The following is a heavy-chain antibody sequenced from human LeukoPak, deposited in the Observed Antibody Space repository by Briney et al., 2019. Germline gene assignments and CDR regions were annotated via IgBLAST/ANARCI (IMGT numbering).Heavy chain of an antibody. J-gene: IGHJ4*02. CDR3: AKDEVLYSSSWNRGFGLH. V-gene: IGHV3-23*01. D-gene: IGHD6-13*01. CDR1: GFTFSSYA. CDR2: ISGSGGST. Sequence: GGSLRLSCAASGFTFSSYAMSWVRQAPGKGLEWVSAISGSGGSTYYADSVKGRFTISRDNSKNTLYLQMNSLRAEDTAVYYCAKDEVLYSSSWNRGFGLHWGQGTLVTVSS.